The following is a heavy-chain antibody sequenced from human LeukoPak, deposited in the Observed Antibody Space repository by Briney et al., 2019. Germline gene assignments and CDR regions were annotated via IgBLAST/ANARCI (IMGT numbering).Heavy chain of an antibody. Sequence: PGGSLRLSCAASGFTFSSYAMNWVRQAPGKGLEWVSYINSGGTTVYYRDSVKGRFSISRDNAKNSLYLQMNSLRVEDTAVYYCARVNYYDTSGPPFDFWGQGTLVTVSS. J-gene: IGHJ4*02. CDR1: GFTFSSYA. CDR3: ARVNYYDTSGPPFDF. V-gene: IGHV3-48*03. D-gene: IGHD3-22*01. CDR2: INSGGTTV.